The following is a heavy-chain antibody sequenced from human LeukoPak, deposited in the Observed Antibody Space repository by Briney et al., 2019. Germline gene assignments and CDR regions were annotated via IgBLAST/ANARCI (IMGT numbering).Heavy chain of an antibody. CDR3: AKDGGLWVSAHWGDS. V-gene: IGHV3-23*01. J-gene: IGHJ4*02. Sequence: GGSLRLSCAASGSTFSSYTMSWVRQTPGKGLEWVSTITTSDGNTYYADSVKGRFTVSRDNSKNTLFLQMNSLRAEDTAVYYCAKDGGLWVSAHWGDSWGRGTLVTVSS. CDR1: GSTFSSYT. CDR2: ITTSDGNT. D-gene: IGHD7-27*01.